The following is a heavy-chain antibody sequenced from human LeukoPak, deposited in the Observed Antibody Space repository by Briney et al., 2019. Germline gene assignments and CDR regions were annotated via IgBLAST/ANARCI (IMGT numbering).Heavy chain of an antibody. D-gene: IGHD3-10*01. CDR2: IIPIFGTA. J-gene: IGHJ4*02. V-gene: IGHV1-69*13. Sequence: ASVKVSCKASGGTFSSYAISWVRQAPGQGLEWMGGIIPIFGTANYAQKFQGRVTITADESTSTAYMELGSLRSEDTAVYYCAREELLWFGELSHRAYYFDYWGQGTLVTVSS. CDR1: GGTFSSYA. CDR3: AREELLWFGELSHRAYYFDY.